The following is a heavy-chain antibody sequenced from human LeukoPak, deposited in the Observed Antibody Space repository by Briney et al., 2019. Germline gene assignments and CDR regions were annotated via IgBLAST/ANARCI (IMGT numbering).Heavy chain of an antibody. D-gene: IGHD3-22*01. CDR3: ARDRGDDTVSYFDY. J-gene: IGHJ4*02. Sequence: ASVKVSCKASGYTFTNYYMHWVRQAPGQGLEWMGIINPSGDTIIYAQKLQGSVTMTRDTSTSTVYMELSSLRSEDTAVYYCARDRGDDTVSYFDYWGQGTLVTVSS. CDR1: GYTFTNYY. CDR2: INPSGDTI. V-gene: IGHV1-46*01.